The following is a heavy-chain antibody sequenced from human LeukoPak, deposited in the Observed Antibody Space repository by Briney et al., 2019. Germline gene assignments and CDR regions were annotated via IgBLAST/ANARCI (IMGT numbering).Heavy chain of an antibody. CDR3: ARVRGTWIQLWFPDY. CDR2: ISAYNGNT. V-gene: IGHV1-18*01. J-gene: IGHJ4*02. Sequence: ASVKVSCKASGYTFTSYGISWVRQAPGQGLEWMGWISAYNGNTNYAQKIQGRVTMTTDTSMSTDYMELRSLRSDDTAVYYCARVRGTWIQLWFPDYWGQGTLVTVSS. D-gene: IGHD5-18*01. CDR1: GYTFTSYG.